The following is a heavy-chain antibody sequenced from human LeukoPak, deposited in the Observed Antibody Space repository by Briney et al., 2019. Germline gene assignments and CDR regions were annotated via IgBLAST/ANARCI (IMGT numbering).Heavy chain of an antibody. V-gene: IGHV1-69*05. D-gene: IGHD2-2*01. J-gene: IGHJ5*02. Sequence: ASVKVSCKASGGTFTSYAISWVRQAPGQGLEWMGGIIPIFGTANYAQKFQGRVTITTDESTSTAYMELSSLRSEDTAVYYCARGGYCSSTSCYLDWSDPWGQGTLVTVSS. CDR1: GGTFTSYA. CDR2: IIPIFGTA. CDR3: ARGGYCSSTSCYLDWSDP.